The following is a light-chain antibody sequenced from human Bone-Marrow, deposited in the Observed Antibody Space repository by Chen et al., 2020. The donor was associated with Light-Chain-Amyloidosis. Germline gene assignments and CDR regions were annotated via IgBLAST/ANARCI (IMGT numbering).Light chain of an antibody. CDR2: DDR. Sequence: SYVLTQPSSVSVAPGQTATIACGGNNIGSTSVHWYQQTPGQAPLLVVYDDRSRPSGIPGRLSGSNSGNTATLTNSRVEAGDEADYYCQVWDRSSDRPVFGGGTKLTVL. V-gene: IGLV3-21*02. CDR1: NIGSTS. CDR3: QVWDRSSDRPV. J-gene: IGLJ3*02.